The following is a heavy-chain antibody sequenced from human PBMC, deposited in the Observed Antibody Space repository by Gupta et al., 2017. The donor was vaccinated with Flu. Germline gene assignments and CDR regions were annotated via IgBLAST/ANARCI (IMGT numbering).Heavy chain of an antibody. CDR3: TPSTPGSVTY. V-gene: IGHV3-23*01. Sequence: MGWVRQAPGEGREWVSAISASGISTYYADSVKGRFTISRDNSKNTVFLQLNSLRAEDTAVYYCTPSTPGSVTYWGQGTLVTVSS. J-gene: IGHJ4*02. CDR2: ISASGIST. D-gene: IGHD4-4*01.